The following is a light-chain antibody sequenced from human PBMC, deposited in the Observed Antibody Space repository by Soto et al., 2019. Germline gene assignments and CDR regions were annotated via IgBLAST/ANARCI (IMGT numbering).Light chain of an antibody. CDR3: QQYNSWPRT. CDR2: GAS. CDR1: QSVGSN. Sequence: ETVMTQSAATLSVSPGERATLSCRASQSVGSNLVWYQQKPGQAPRLLIYGASTRVTGIPARFSGSGSGTEFTLTISSLQSEDFAVYYCQQYNSWPRTFGQGTKVEIK. J-gene: IGKJ1*01. V-gene: IGKV3-15*01.